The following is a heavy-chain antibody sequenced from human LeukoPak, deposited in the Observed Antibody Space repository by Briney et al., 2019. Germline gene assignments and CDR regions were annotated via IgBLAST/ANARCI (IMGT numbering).Heavy chain of an antibody. V-gene: IGHV3-23*01. Sequence: GGSLRLSCAASGFPFRRYAMRWVRRAPGKGLEWVSAISGSGGSKYYGGSVKGRFNIARDNSKNTLYLQMNSLRADDTAVYYGAKDHISMITVGRVIVQGDAFDIWGQGTMVTVSS. CDR3: AKDHISMITVGRVIVQGDAFDI. CDR1: GFPFRRYA. J-gene: IGHJ3*02. CDR2: ISGSGGSK. D-gene: IGHD3-16*02.